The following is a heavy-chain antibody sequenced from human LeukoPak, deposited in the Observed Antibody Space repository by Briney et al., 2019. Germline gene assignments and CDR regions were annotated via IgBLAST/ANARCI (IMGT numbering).Heavy chain of an antibody. Sequence: PSETLSLTCSVSNGSISSYYWSWIRQPPGKGLEWIGFAYTSGSANYNPSLKSRVTMSVDTSKTQFSLKVASITAADTAVYYCARILESGYHFIQPERDAFDLWGQGTLVTVSS. CDR3: ARILESGYHFIQPERDAFDL. J-gene: IGHJ3*01. V-gene: IGHV4-4*09. CDR1: NGSISSYY. CDR2: AYTSGSA. D-gene: IGHD5-12*01.